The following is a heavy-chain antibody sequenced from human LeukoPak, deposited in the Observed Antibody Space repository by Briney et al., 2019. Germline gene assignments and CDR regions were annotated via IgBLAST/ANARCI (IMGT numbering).Heavy chain of an antibody. J-gene: IGHJ5*02. CDR1: GFTFDDYG. V-gene: IGHV3-20*04. D-gene: IGHD6-13*01. CDR2: INWNGGST. CDR3: ARVVAAAGTDWFDP. Sequence: GGSLRLSCAASGFTFDDYGMSWVRQAPGKELEWVSGINWNGGSTGYADSVKGRFTISRDNAKNSLYLQMNSLRAEDTALYYCARVVAAAGTDWFDPWGQGTLVTVSS.